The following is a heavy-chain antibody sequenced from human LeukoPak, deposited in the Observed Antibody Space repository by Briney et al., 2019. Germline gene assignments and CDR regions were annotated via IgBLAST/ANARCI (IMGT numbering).Heavy chain of an antibody. CDR1: GFTFSIYW. CDR2: IKQDGSEK. J-gene: IGHJ4*02. CDR3: ATKAAGSGYSY. D-gene: IGHD3-22*01. V-gene: IGHV3-7*01. Sequence: PGGSLRLSCAASGFTFSIYWMSWVRQAPGKGLEWVANIKQDGSEKYYVDSVKGRFTISRDNAKNSLHLQLNSLRAEDTAVYYCATKAAGSGYSYWGREPWSPSPQ.